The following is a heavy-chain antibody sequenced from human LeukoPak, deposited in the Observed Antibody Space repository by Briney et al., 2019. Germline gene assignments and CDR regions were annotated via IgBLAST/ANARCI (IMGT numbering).Heavy chain of an antibody. CDR2: ISSSDNTI. V-gene: IGHV3-11*01. D-gene: IGHD5-18*01. CDR3: AKGSGYSYGPLDY. J-gene: IGHJ4*02. CDR1: GFTFSDYY. Sequence: GGSLRLSCAASGFTFSDYYMSWIRQAPGKGLEWVSYISSSDNTIYYADSVKGRFTISRDNAKNSLYLQMNSLRAEDTAVYYCAKGSGYSYGPLDYWGQGTLVTVSS.